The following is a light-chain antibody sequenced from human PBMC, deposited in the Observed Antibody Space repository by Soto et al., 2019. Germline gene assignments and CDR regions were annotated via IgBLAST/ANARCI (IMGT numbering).Light chain of an antibody. Sequence: QADLIQPTSVSGSPGQSITISFTGTSIDAGDYNSVSWYQHHPGKAPKLMIYDVTNRPSGVSNRFSASKSGNTASLTISELQAEDEADYYCSSYTSTSTLIFVTGTKVTVL. V-gene: IGLV2-14*03. CDR1: SIDAGDYNS. CDR2: DVT. J-gene: IGLJ1*01. CDR3: SSYTSTSTLI.